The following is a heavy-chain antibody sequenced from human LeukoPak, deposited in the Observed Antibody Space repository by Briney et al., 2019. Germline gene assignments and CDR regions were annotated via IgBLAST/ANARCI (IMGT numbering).Heavy chain of an antibody. CDR1: GFTFSNYG. J-gene: IGHJ4*02. Sequence: GRSLRLSCAASGFTFSNYGMHWVRQAPGKGLEWVAVIWYDGSNQYYADSVKRRFTISRDNSKNTLYLQMNSLRAEDTAVYYCARDYYGSETHIDYWGQGTLVTVSS. CDR3: ARDYYGSETHIDY. D-gene: IGHD3-10*01. CDR2: IWYDGSNQ. V-gene: IGHV3-33*01.